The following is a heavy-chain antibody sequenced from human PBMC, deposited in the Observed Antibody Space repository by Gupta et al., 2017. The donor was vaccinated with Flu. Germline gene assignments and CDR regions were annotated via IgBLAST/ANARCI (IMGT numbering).Heavy chain of an antibody. J-gene: IGHJ6*02. CDR3: ARYGCIGRSCHSRAKSDYYYNGMDV. CDR1: GYTFTNYW. Sequence: EVQLVQSGAEVKKPGESLKISCKGSGYTFTNYWIGWVRQMPGKGPEWMGMIYPGDSDTRYSPSFQGQVTISADKAISTAYRQWSIMKASDSGMYYCARYGCIGRSCHSRAKSDYYYNGMDVWGQGTTVTVSS. D-gene: IGHD2-15*01. CDR2: IYPGDSDT. V-gene: IGHV5-51*03.